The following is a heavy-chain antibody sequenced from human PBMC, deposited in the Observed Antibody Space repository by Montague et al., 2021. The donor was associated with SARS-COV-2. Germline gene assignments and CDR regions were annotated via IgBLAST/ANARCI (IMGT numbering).Heavy chain of an antibody. J-gene: IGHJ6*02. CDR2: INHSGST. CDR1: GGSFSGYY. V-gene: IGHV4-34*01. CDR3: ARGRRILLWFGELLSGGDYYGMDV. D-gene: IGHD3-10*01. Sequence: SETLPLTCAVYGGSFSGYYWSWIRQPPGKGLEWIGEINHSGSTNYNPSLKSRVTISVDTSKNQFSLKLSSVTAADTAVYYCARGRRILLWFGELLSGGDYYGMDVWGQGTTVTVPS.